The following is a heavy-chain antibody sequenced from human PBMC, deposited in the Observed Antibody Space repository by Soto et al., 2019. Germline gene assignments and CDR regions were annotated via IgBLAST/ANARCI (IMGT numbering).Heavy chain of an antibody. Sequence: GESLKISCKGSGYDFTTYWIGWVRQLPGEGLEWMGIIYPGDSDTRYSPSFQGQVTISADKSINTAYLQWSSLKASDTAMYYCARHTYCSSTSCHRGGGNYFDYWGQGTLVTVS. V-gene: IGHV5-51*01. CDR1: GYDFTTYW. D-gene: IGHD2-2*01. CDR2: IYPGDSDT. CDR3: ARHTYCSSTSCHRGGGNYFDY. J-gene: IGHJ4*02.